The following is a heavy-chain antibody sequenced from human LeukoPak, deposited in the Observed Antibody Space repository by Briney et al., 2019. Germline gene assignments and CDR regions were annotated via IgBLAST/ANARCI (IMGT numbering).Heavy chain of an antibody. D-gene: IGHD3-10*01. J-gene: IGHJ6*03. CDR1: GFTFSDYY. CDR2: IRSSGSSI. CDR3: ARAPKGQGWFGELFSRHPYYYYYYMDV. Sequence: GGSLRLSCAASGFTFSDYYMSWIRQAPGKGLEWVSYIRSSGSSIYYADSVKGRFTISRDNAKNSLYLQMNSLRAEDTAVYYCARAPKGQGWFGELFSRHPYYYYYYMDVWGKGTTVTVSS. V-gene: IGHV3-11*04.